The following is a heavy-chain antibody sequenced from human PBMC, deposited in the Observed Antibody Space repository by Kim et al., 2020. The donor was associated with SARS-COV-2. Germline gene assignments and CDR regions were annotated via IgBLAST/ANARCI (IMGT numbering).Heavy chain of an antibody. CDR1: GLTFINYW. CDR2: INGDGSTT. J-gene: IGHJ4*02. CDR3: ARRCYDSSGYYYFDY. V-gene: IGHV3-74*01. D-gene: IGHD3-22*01. Sequence: GGSLRLSCAASGLTFINYWMHWVRQAPGKGLVWVSRINGDGSTTSYADSVKGRFTISRDNAKNTLYLQMNSLRAEDTALYYCARRCYDSSGYYYFDYWGQGTLVTVSS.